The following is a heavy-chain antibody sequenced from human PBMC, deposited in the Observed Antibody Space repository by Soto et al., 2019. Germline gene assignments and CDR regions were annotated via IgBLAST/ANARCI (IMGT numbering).Heavy chain of an antibody. CDR2: ILPIFGTP. CDR3: ATPAEALDPALPKGLAH. D-gene: IGHD5-18*01. J-gene: IGHJ5*02. V-gene: IGHV1-69*13. CDR1: GCTFSNSA. Sequence: SVKVSCKASGCTFSNSAIIWVRQAPGQGLEWMGGILPIFGTPNYAQKFQGRLTISADEFSSTAYMELNILRSEDTAVYYCATPAEALDPALPKGLAHWGQGSLVTVSS.